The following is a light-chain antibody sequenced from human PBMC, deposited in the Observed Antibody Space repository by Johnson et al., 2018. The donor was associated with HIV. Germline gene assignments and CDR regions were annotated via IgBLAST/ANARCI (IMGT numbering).Light chain of an antibody. CDR3: GTWDSSLSAHV. V-gene: IGLV1-51*01. CDR2: DNN. Sequence: QSVLTQPPSVSAAPGQKVTISCSGSSSNIGNKYVSWYQQFPGTAPKLLIYDNNKRPSGIPDRFSGSKSGTSATLGITGLQTGDEADYYCGTWDSSLSAHVFGTGTKVTVL. J-gene: IGLJ1*01. CDR1: SSNIGNKY.